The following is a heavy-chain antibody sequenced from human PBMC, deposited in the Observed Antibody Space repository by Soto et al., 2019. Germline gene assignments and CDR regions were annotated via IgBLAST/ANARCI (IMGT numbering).Heavy chain of an antibody. V-gene: IGHV3-21*01. Sequence: VGSLRLSCAASGFTFSSYSMNWVRQAPGKGLEWVSSISSSSSYIYYADSVKGRFTISRDNAKNSLYLQMNSLRAEDTAVYYCAIYEDDSSGSLPFDPCGQGTLLTVS. CDR1: GFTFSSYS. J-gene: IGHJ5*02. CDR2: ISSSSSYI. D-gene: IGHD3-22*01. CDR3: AIYEDDSSGSLPFDP.